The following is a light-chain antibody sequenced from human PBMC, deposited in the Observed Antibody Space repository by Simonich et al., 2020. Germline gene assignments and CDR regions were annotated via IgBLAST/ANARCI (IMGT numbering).Light chain of an antibody. J-gene: IGLJ3*02. Sequence: QSALTQPASVSGSPGQSITISCTGTSSDVGGYNYVSWYHQHPGKAPKLMIYDVSNRPSGVSNLFSGSKAGNTASRTIFGLQAEDEADYYCSSYTSSSTWVFGGGTKLTVL. V-gene: IGLV2-14*03. CDR2: DVS. CDR1: SSDVGGYNY. CDR3: SSYTSSSTWV.